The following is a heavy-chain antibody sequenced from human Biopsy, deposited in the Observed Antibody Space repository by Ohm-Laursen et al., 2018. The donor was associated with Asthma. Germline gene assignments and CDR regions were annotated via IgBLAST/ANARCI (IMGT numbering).Heavy chain of an antibody. J-gene: IGHJ4*02. D-gene: IGHD5-18*01. CDR1: GVTFSSYS. CDR2: ISSSSSTI. V-gene: IGHV3-48*02. CDR3: ARFKRGYSYGYAGVFDY. Sequence: SLRLSCSASGVTFSSYSMNWVRQAPGKGLEWVSYISSSSSTIYYADSVEGRFTISRDNAKNSLYLQMNSLRDEDTAVYYCARFKRGYSYGYAGVFDYWGQGTLVTVSS.